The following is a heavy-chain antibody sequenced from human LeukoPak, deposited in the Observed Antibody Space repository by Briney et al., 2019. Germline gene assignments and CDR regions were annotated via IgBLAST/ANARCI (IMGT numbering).Heavy chain of an antibody. D-gene: IGHD3-10*01. V-gene: IGHV3-30*04. CDR2: ISYDGSNK. CDR3: AVSYGSGSYAPYYMDV. Sequence: PGGSLRLSCAASGFTFSSYAMHWVRQAPGKGLEWVAVISYDGSNKYYADSVKGRFTISRDNSKNTLYLQMNSLRAEDTAVYYCAVSYGSGSYAPYYMDVWGKGTTVTVSS. CDR1: GFTFSSYA. J-gene: IGHJ6*03.